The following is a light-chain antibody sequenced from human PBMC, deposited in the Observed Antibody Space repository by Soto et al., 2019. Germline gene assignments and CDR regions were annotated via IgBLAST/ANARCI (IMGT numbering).Light chain of an antibody. CDR3: SSYAGSYTLV. V-gene: IGLV2-14*01. Sequence: QSALTQPASVSGSPGQSITISCTGTSSDIGYYDYVSWYQHHSGKAPKLIIYEVNNRPSGVSNRFSGSKSVNTASLTISGLQAEDEADYYCSSYAGSYTLVFGGGTQLTVL. CDR2: EVN. CDR1: SSDIGYYDY. J-gene: IGLJ2*01.